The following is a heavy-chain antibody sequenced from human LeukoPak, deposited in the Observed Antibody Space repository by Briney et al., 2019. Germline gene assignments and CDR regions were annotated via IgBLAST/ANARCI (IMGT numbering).Heavy chain of an antibody. CDR2: IYYSGST. D-gene: IGHD5-24*01. Sequence: SETLSLTCIVSGGSINNYYWSWIRQPPGKGLEWIGYIYYSGSTNYNPSLKSRVTISVDTSKNQFSLKLSSVTAADTAVYYCAREPKMAGHFDYWGQGTLVTVSS. CDR3: AREPKMAGHFDY. CDR1: GGSINNYY. V-gene: IGHV4-59*01. J-gene: IGHJ4*02.